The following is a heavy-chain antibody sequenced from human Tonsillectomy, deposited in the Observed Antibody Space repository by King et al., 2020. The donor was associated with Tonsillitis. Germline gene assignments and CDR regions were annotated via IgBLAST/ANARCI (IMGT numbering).Heavy chain of an antibody. J-gene: IGHJ3*02. Sequence: QVQLVESGGGVVQPGRSLRLSCAASGFTFSSYGMHWVRQAPGKGLEWVAVISYDGSNKYYADSVKGRFTISRDNSKNTLYLQMNSLRAEDTAVYYCAKDRIAAAGITFAFDIWGQGKMVTVSS. V-gene: IGHV3-30*18. CDR1: GFTFSSYG. D-gene: IGHD6-13*01. CDR3: AKDRIAAAGITFAFDI. CDR2: ISYDGSNK.